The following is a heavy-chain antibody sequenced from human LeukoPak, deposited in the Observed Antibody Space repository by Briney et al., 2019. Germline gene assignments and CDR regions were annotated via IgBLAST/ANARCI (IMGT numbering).Heavy chain of an antibody. CDR3: ARQEQQLIYNWFDP. J-gene: IGHJ5*02. CDR2: IYYSGST. Sequence: SETLSLTCTVSGGSISSYYWSWIRQPPGKGLEWIGYIYYSGSTNYNPSLKSRVTISVDTSKNQFSLKLSSVTAADTAVYYCARQEQQLIYNWFDPWGQGTLVAVSS. V-gene: IGHV4-59*01. D-gene: IGHD6-13*01. CDR1: GGSISSYY.